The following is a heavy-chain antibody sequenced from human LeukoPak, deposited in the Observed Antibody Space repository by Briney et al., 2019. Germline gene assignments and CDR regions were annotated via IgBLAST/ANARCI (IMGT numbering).Heavy chain of an antibody. CDR1: GYTFTSYG. CDR3: ARGICSGGSCYHSFDY. CDR2: ISAYNGNT. Sequence: GASVKVSCKASGYTFTSYGISWVRQAPGQGLEWMGWISAYNGNTNYAQKLQGRATMTTDTSTSTAYMELSSLRSEDTAVYYCARGICSGGSCYHSFDYWGQGTLVTVSS. V-gene: IGHV1-18*01. J-gene: IGHJ4*02. D-gene: IGHD2-15*01.